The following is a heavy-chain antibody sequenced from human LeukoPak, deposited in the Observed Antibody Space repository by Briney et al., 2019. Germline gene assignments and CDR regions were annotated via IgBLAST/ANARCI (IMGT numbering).Heavy chain of an antibody. D-gene: IGHD3-22*01. CDR2: IWYDGSNK. CDR1: GFTFSSYG. CDR3: ARSYSYDDSGYHRPVDY. V-gene: IGHV3-33*01. Sequence: GGSLRLSCAASGFTFSSYGMHWVRQAPGEGLEWVAVIWYDGSNKYYADSVKGRFTISRDNSKNTVYLQMNSLRVEDTAVYYCARSYSYDDSGYHRPVDYWGRGTLVTVSS. J-gene: IGHJ4*02.